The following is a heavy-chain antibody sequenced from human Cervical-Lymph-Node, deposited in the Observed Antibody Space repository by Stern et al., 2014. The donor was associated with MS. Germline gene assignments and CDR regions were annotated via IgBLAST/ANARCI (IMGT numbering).Heavy chain of an antibody. CDR1: GYTFTSYA. Sequence: QVQLVQSGSELKKPGASVKVYCKASGYTFTSYAMNWVRQAPGQGLEWMGWINTNTGNPKYAQGFTGRFVFSLDTSVSTAYLQISSLKAEDTAVYYCATLGIAARHYYYYGMDVWGQGTTVTVSS. J-gene: IGHJ6*02. V-gene: IGHV7-4-1*02. D-gene: IGHD6-6*01. CDR3: ATLGIAARHYYYYGMDV. CDR2: INTNTGNP.